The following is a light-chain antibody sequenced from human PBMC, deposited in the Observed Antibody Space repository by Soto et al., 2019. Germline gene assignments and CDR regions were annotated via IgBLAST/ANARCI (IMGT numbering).Light chain of an antibody. CDR3: QQLPRP. J-gene: IGKJ3*01. Sequence: DIQLTQSPSFLSASVGDRVTITCRASQGISSYLAWYQQKPGKAPKLLIYATSTLQSGVPSRFSGSGSGTEFTLTISSLQPEDFATYYCQQLPRPFGPGTKVDIK. CDR1: QGISSY. V-gene: IGKV1-9*01. CDR2: ATS.